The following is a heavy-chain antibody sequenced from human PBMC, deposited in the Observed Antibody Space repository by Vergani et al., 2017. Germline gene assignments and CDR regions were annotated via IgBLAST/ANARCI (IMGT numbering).Heavy chain of an antibody. Sequence: EVQLEESGGGLVLPGRSLRLSCVASGFTSAGYAMHWVRQAPGKGLEWVSGISWNSNSIGYADSVKGRFTISRDNAKNSLYLQMNSLRAEDTALYYCAIISMVRGALFDYWGQGTLVTVSS. D-gene: IGHD3-10*01. CDR2: ISWNSNSI. V-gene: IGHV3-9*02. CDR1: GFTSAGYA. J-gene: IGHJ4*02. CDR3: AIISMVRGALFDY.